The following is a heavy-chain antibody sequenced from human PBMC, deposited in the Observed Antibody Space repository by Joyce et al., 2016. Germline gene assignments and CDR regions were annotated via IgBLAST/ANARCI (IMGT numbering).Heavy chain of an antibody. V-gene: IGHV3-23*01. D-gene: IGHD6-19*01. CDR1: GFTFTSHA. CDR2: ISGSGAST. CDR3: AKAGRPVAADYFDY. Sequence: EVQLLESGGGLVQPGGSLRLSCAASGFTFTSHAMTWARQAPGEGLEWVSAISGSGASTYYTDSVKGRFTISRDNSKNMVYLEVNSLRAEYTAVYYCAKAGRPVAADYFDYWGQGTLVTVSS. J-gene: IGHJ4*02.